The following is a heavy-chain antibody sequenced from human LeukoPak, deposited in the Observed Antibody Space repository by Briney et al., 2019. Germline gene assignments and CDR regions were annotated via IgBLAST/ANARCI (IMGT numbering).Heavy chain of an antibody. J-gene: IGHJ4*02. CDR3: ATGGPGYDILTGYHY. Sequence: AASVKVSCKVSGYALTELSMHWVRHAPGKGLEWMGGFDPEDGETIYAQKFQGRVTMTEDTSTDTAYMELSSLRSEDTAVYYCATGGPGYDILTGYHYWGQGTLVTVSS. V-gene: IGHV1-24*01. CDR1: GYALTELS. D-gene: IGHD3-9*01. CDR2: FDPEDGET.